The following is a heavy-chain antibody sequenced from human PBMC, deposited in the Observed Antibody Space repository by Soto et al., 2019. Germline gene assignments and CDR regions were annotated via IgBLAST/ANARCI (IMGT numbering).Heavy chain of an antibody. CDR2: IWYDGSNK. CDR3: ARTPIAVAGTPDYYYYGMDV. D-gene: IGHD6-19*01. Sequence: LRLSCAASGFTFSSYGMHWVRQAPGRGLEWVAVIWYDGSNKYYADSVKGRFTISRDNSKNTLYLQMNSLRAEDTAVYYCARTPIAVAGTPDYYYYGMDVWGQGTTVTVSS. V-gene: IGHV3-33*01. CDR1: GFTFSSYG. J-gene: IGHJ6*02.